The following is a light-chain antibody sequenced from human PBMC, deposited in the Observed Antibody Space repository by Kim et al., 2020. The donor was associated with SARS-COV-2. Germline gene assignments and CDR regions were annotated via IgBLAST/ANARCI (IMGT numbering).Light chain of an antibody. CDR1: QSISSH. Sequence: DIQMTQSPSSLSASVGDRVTITCRTTQSISSHLKWYQQKPGRAPKLLISAASTLQGGVPSRFSGSGSETDFTLTISSLQPDDFATYFCQQSYITPFTFGPGTKVDIK. J-gene: IGKJ3*01. CDR3: QQSYITPFT. CDR2: AAS. V-gene: IGKV1-39*01.